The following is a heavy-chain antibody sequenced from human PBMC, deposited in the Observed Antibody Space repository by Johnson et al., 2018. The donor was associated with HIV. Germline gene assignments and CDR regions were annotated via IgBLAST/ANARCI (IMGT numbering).Heavy chain of an antibody. V-gene: IGHV3-7*05. CDR3: AMPSMVQGGPDAFDI. Sequence: VQLVESGGGLVQPGGSLRLSCAASGFTFSSYWMSWVRQAPGKGLEWVAHIKQDGSEKYYVDSMKGRFTISRDNAKNSLYLQMNSLRAEDTAVYYCAMPSMVQGGPDAFDIWGQGTMVTVSS. J-gene: IGHJ3*02. CDR1: GFTFSSYW. D-gene: IGHD3-10*01. CDR2: IKQDGSEK.